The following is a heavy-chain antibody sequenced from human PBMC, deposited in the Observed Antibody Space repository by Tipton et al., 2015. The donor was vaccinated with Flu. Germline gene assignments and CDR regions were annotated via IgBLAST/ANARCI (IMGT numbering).Heavy chain of an antibody. V-gene: IGHV3-21*01. Sequence: SLRLSCAASGFTFSSYSMNWVRQAPGKGLEWVSSISSSSSYIYYADSVKGRFTISRDNAKNSLYLQMNSLRAEDTAVYYCARDQPFYSSSPFDYWGQGTLVTVSS. D-gene: IGHD6-13*01. CDR2: ISSSSSYI. CDR3: ARDQPFYSSSPFDY. CDR1: GFTFSSYS. J-gene: IGHJ4*02.